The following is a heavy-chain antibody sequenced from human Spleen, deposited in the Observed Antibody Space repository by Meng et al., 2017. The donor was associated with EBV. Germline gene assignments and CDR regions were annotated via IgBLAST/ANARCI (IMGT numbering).Heavy chain of an antibody. V-gene: IGHV4-4*02. Sequence: QVHLQESGPGLVKPSGTLYLTCAVSGGSIRSVNWWSWVRQPPGKGLEWIADFFHSGNTNYNASLKSRVSISVDKSKNQFSLDLTSVTAADTAVYYCAAVLASTGTKWGQGTLVTVSS. CDR3: AAVLASTGTK. CDR2: FFHSGNT. D-gene: IGHD1-7*01. CDR1: GGSIRSVNW. J-gene: IGHJ4*02.